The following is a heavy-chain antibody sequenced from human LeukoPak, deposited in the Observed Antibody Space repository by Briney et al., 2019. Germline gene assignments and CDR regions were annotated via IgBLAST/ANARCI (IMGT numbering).Heavy chain of an antibody. J-gene: IGHJ3*02. Sequence: SETLSLTCTVSGGSFSSHYWSWIRQPPGKGLEWIGYISYIGSTNYNPSLKRRVTISVDASKNQFSLKLSSVTAADTAVYYCARDPTTVTKGLDIWGQGPMVPVSS. CDR2: ISYIGST. V-gene: IGHV4-59*11. CDR3: ARDPTTVTKGLDI. D-gene: IGHD4-17*01. CDR1: GGSFSSHY.